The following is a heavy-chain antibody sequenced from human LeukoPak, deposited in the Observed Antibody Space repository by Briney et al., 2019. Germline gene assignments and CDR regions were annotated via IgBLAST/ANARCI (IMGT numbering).Heavy chain of an antibody. CDR3: ARLQDGSGGFHIDY. CDR2: IYYSGST. Sequence: SETLSLTCTVSGGSISSYYWNWIRQPPGKGLEWIGYIYYSGSTNYNPSLKSRVTISVDTSKNQFSLKLSSVTAADTAVYYCARLQDGSGGFHIDYWGQGTLVTVSS. D-gene: IGHD3-10*01. J-gene: IGHJ4*02. CDR1: GGSISSYY. V-gene: IGHV4-59*08.